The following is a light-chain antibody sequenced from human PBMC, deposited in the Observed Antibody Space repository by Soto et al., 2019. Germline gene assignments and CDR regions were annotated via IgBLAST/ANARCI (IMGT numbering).Light chain of an antibody. CDR2: YDD. V-gene: IGLV1-36*01. Sequence: QSVLTQPPSVSEAPRQRVTISRSGSWSNIGNNAVNWYQQLPGKAPKLLIYYDDLLSSGVSDRFSGSKSGTSASLAISGLQSEDEADYYCAVWDDNLNGVVFGGGTKLTVL. CDR1: WSNIGNNA. CDR3: AVWDDNLNGVV. J-gene: IGLJ2*01.